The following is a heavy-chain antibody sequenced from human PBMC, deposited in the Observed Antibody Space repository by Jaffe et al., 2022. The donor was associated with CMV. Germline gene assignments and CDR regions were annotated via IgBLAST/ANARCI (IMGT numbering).Heavy chain of an antibody. CDR3: AIFPPGYSSSWFGEAGAFDI. J-gene: IGHJ3*02. Sequence: EVQLVESGGGLVKPGGSLRLSCAASGFTFSSYSMNWVRQAPGKGLEWVSSISSSSSYIYYADSVKGRFTISRDNAKNSLYLQMNSLRAEDTAVYYCAIFPPGYSSSWFGEAGAFDIWGQGTMVTVSS. D-gene: IGHD6-13*01. CDR1: GFTFSSYS. CDR2: ISSSSSYI. V-gene: IGHV3-21*01.